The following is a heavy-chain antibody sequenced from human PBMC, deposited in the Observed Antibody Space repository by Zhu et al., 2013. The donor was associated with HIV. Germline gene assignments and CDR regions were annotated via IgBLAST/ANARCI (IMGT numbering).Heavy chain of an antibody. D-gene: IGHD3-10*01. CDR1: GYTFNNYG. CDR3: ARVRSLSGAFDL. Sequence: QVLLVQSGAEVKKPGASVKVSCKASGYTFNNYGITWVRQAPGQGLEWMGWIRSSPANTKYAQKFQGRVIMTTDTSTRAAYLELGSLRSDDSAVYYCARVRSLSGAFDLWGQGTMVTVSS. CDR2: IRSSPANT. V-gene: IGHV1-18*01. J-gene: IGHJ3*01.